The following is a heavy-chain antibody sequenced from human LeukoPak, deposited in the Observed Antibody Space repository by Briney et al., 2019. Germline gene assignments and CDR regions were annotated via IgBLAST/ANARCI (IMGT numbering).Heavy chain of an antibody. CDR3: ARSSRTGHGRYQLPRGVFDI. CDR1: GGSFSGYY. CDR2: INHSGST. D-gene: IGHD2-2*01. J-gene: IGHJ3*02. V-gene: IGHV4-34*01. Sequence: SETLSLTCAVYGGSFSGYYWSWIRQPPGKGLEWIGEINHSGSTNYNPSLKSRVTISVDTSKNQFSLKLSSVTAADTAVYYCARSSRTGHGRYQLPRGVFDIWGQGTMVTVSS.